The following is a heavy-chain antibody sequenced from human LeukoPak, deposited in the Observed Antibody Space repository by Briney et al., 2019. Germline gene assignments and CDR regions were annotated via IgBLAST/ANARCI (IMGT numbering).Heavy chain of an antibody. D-gene: IGHD6-25*01. CDR3: ACLEAAAT. J-gene: IGHJ4*02. Sequence: GGSLRLSCAASGFRLSMYWMHWVPQAPGKGLVWVSRTNGDGRSTSYADSVKRRFTISRDNAKNTLYLQMNSLRAEDTAVYYCACLEAAATGGQGTLVTVSS. CDR2: TNGDGRST. V-gene: IGHV3-74*01. CDR1: GFRLSMYW.